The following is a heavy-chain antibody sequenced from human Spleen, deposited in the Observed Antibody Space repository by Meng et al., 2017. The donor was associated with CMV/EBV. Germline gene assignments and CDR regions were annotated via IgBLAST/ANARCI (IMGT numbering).Heavy chain of an antibody. D-gene: IGHD7-27*01. CDR2: ISISGGTT. CDR1: GCTVSSCS. V-gene: IGHV3-23*01. Sequence: LSLSCAASGCTVSSCSMSWVRQSPGKGLEWVSTISISGGTTFYEDSVRGRFTISRDNSKNTLYLQMNSLRAEDTAVYYCAKDTGEFDYWGQGTLVTVSS. J-gene: IGHJ4*02. CDR3: AKDTGEFDY.